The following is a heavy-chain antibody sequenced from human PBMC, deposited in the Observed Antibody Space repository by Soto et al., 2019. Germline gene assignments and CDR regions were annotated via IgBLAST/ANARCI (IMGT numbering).Heavy chain of an antibody. Sequence: GGSLRLSCAASGFTFSSYAMSWVRQAPGKGLEWVSAISGSGGSTYYADSVKGRFTISRDNSKNTLYLQMNSLRAEDTAVYYCAKASVEYQLLFSYFDYWGQGTLVTVSS. J-gene: IGHJ4*02. D-gene: IGHD2-2*01. CDR1: GFTFSSYA. CDR3: AKASVEYQLLFSYFDY. CDR2: ISGSGGST. V-gene: IGHV3-23*01.